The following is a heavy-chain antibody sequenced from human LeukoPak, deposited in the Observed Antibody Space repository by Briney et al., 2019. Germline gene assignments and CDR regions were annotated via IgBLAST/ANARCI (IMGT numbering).Heavy chain of an antibody. V-gene: IGHV3-33*06. CDR3: AKSSGGIAANNWFDP. J-gene: IGHJ5*02. Sequence: GRSLTLSWTAYGFTFSSVGMHWRRQATGKGLERVAVIWYDGSNKYYADSVKGRFTISRDNSKNTLYLQMNSLRAEDTAVYYCAKSSGGIAANNWFDPWGQGTLVTVSS. CDR2: IWYDGSNK. D-gene: IGHD6-13*01. CDR1: GFTFSSVG.